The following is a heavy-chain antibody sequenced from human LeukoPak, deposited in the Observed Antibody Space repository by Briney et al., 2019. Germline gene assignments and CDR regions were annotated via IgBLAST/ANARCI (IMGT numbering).Heavy chain of an antibody. CDR2: IGGSGGNT. V-gene: IGHV3-23*01. J-gene: IGHJ4*02. CDR1: GFTFSSYA. CDR3: AKDGVYGSGSSYYFDY. D-gene: IGHD3-10*01. Sequence: RPGGSLRLSCAASGFTFSSYAMSWVRQGPGKGLEWVSAIGGSGGNTYYADSVKGRFTISRDNSKNTLSLQMNSLGAEDTAVYYCAKDGVYGSGSSYYFDYWGQGTLVTVSS.